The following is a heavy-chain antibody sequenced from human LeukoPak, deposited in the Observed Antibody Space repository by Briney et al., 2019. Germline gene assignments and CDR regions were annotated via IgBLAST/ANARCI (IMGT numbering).Heavy chain of an antibody. V-gene: IGHV4-31*03. J-gene: IGHJ4*02. CDR2: IYYSRST. D-gene: IGHD3-22*01. CDR3: ARGLPYDSSGYYFDVFDH. CDR1: GGSISRGGYY. Sequence: SETLSLTCTVSGGSISRGGYYWSWIRQHPGKGLEWIGYIYYSRSTYYNPSLKSRVTISVDTSKNQFSLKLNSVTVADTAVYYCARGLPYDSSGYYFDVFDHCGEGTLVTVSS.